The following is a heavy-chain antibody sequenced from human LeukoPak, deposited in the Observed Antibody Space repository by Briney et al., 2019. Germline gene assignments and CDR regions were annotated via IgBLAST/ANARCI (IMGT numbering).Heavy chain of an antibody. V-gene: IGHV4-4*07. Sequence: SETLSLTCTVSGGSISSYYWSWIRQPAGKGLEWIGRIYTSGSTNYNPSLKSRVTMSVDTSKNQLSLKLSSVTAADTAVYYCARDNGGGYSYGSWFDPWGQGTLVTVSS. D-gene: IGHD5-18*01. CDR3: ARDNGGGYSYGSWFDP. CDR2: IYTSGST. CDR1: GGSISSYY. J-gene: IGHJ5*02.